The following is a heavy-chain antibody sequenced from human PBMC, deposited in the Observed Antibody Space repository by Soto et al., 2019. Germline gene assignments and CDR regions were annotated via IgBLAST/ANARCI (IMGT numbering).Heavy chain of an antibody. CDR3: ASYVYPDIVVVPAAMNNWFDP. D-gene: IGHD2-2*01. V-gene: IGHV4-31*03. J-gene: IGHJ5*02. Sequence: SETLSLTCTVSGGSISSGGYYWSWIRQHPGKGLEWIGYIYYSGSTYYNPSLKSRVTISVDTSKNQFSLKLGSVTAPDTAVYYCASYVYPDIVVVPAAMNNWFDPWGQGTLVTVSS. CDR2: IYYSGST. CDR1: GGSISSGGYY.